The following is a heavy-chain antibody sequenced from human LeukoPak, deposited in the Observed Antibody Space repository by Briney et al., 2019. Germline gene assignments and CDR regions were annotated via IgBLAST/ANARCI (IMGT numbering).Heavy chain of an antibody. CDR2: INTNTGNP. D-gene: IGHD3-9*01. J-gene: IGHJ5*02. Sequence: ASVKVSCKASGYTFTSYAMNWVRQAPGQGLEWMGWINTNTGNPTYAQGFTGRFVFSLDTSVSTAYLQISSLKAEDTAVYYCARDWWGYDVLTGDNWFDPWGQGTLVTVSS. CDR1: GYTFTSYA. CDR3: ARDWWGYDVLTGDNWFDP. V-gene: IGHV7-4-1*02.